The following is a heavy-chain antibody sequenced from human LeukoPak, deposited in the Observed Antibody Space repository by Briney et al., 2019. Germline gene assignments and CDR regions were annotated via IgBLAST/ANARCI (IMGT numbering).Heavy chain of an antibody. CDR1: GFTFSSYG. J-gene: IGHJ3*02. D-gene: IGHD3-3*01. V-gene: IGHV3-30*02. Sequence: QPGGSLRLSCAASGFTFSSYGMHWVRQAPGKGLEWVAFIRYDGSNKYYADSVKGRFTISRDNSKNTLYLQMNSLRAEDTAVYYCARKYGNGFDPVDIWGQGTMVTVSS. CDR2: IRYDGSNK. CDR3: ARKYGNGFDPVDI.